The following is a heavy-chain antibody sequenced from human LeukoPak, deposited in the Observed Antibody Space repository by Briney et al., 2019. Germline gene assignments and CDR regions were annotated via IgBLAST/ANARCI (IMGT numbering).Heavy chain of an antibody. V-gene: IGHV1-2*02. CDR1: GYTFTDYW. D-gene: IGHD3-10*01. Sequence: ASVKVSCKASGYTFTDYWIQWVRQAPGQGLEWMGWINTKTGGAIYAQKFQGRVTTTRDTSATTSYMDLSRLTSDDTAVYYCGRGGSFHKFDIWGQGTMVLVST. CDR2: INTKTGGA. CDR3: GRGGSFHKFDI. J-gene: IGHJ3*02.